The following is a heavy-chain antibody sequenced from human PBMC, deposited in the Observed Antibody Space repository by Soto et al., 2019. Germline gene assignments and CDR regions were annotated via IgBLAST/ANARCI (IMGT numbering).Heavy chain of an antibody. CDR2: ISAYNGDT. CDR3: ARDRGVAPPVAGNTHYYYYMDV. D-gene: IGHD6-19*01. Sequence: QDQLVQSGGEVKKPGASVKVSCKASGYSFTHYGITWARQAPGQGFEWMGWISAYNGDTNYAQKLQGRVTMTTDASTSTAYLELRSRRSDDTAVYYCARDRGVAPPVAGNTHYYYYMDVWGKGTTVTVS. J-gene: IGHJ6*03. CDR1: GYSFTHYG. V-gene: IGHV1-18*01.